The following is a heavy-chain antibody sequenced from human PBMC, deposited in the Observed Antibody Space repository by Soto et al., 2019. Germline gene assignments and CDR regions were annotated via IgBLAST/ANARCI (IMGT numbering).Heavy chain of an antibody. CDR2: ISPYNGNT. J-gene: IGHJ6*02. CDR1: GYTFTSYG. D-gene: IGHD6-6*01. V-gene: IGHV1-18*04. CDR3: ARGGIVARPPYYYYGMDV. Sequence: GASVKVSCKAPGYTFTSYGISWVRQAPGQRLEWMGWISPYNGNTNYAQKLQGRVTMTTDTSTTTAYMELRSLRSDDTAVYYCARGGIVARPPYYYYGMDVWGQGTTVTVSS.